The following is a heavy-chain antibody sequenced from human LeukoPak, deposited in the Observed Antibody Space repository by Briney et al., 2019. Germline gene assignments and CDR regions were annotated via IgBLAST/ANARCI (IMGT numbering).Heavy chain of an antibody. CDR2: ISGKSSGI. D-gene: IGHD1-26*01. V-gene: IGHV3-11*01. CDR1: GFTFSDHY. Sequence: GGSLRLSCEVSGFTFSDHYMNWIRQAPGKGLERVSYISGKSSGIYSADSVRGRFTISRDNAKNSLYLQMKSLSAEETAVYYCARGLRGATNAFDIWGQGTMVTVSS. CDR3: ARGLRGATNAFDI. J-gene: IGHJ3*02.